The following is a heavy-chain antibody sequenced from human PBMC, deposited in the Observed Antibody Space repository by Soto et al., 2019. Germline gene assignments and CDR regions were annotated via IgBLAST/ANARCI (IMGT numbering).Heavy chain of an antibody. Sequence: ASVKIFCKASGPNFSSYAISWVRQAPGQGLEWMGGIIPSFGTANYAQKFQGRVTITADESASTAYMELSSLRSEDTAVYYCAREGYGFNSDSSGQGAFDIWGQGTMVTVS. J-gene: IGHJ3*02. CDR3: AREGYGFNSDSSGQGAFDI. CDR1: GPNFSSYA. CDR2: IIPSFGTA. V-gene: IGHV1-69*13. D-gene: IGHD3-22*01.